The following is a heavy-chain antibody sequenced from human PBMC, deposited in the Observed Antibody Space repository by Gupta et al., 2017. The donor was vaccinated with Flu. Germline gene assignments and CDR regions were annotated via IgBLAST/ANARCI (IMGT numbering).Heavy chain of an antibody. CDR2: IYPDDSDT. V-gene: IGHV5-51*01. Sequence: EVQLVQSGAEVKKPGEPLKISCKASGYSFTSHWIGWVRQMPGNGLEWMGIIYPDDSDTRYSPSFQGQVTISADKSISTAYLQWSGLKASDTAIYYCARHDIVLPAEYCSSTSCYGLDVWGQGTTVTVS. CDR1: GYSFTSHW. J-gene: IGHJ6*02. CDR3: ARHDIVLPAEYCSSTSCYGLDV. D-gene: IGHD2-2*01.